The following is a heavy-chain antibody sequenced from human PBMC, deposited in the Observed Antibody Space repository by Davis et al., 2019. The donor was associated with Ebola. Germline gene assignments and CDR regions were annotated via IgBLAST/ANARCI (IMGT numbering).Heavy chain of an antibody. V-gene: IGHV1-2*02. D-gene: IGHD4-17*01. Sequence: ASVKVSCKASGFSFTDFYIHWVRQAPGRGLQWMGWISPANGDTAFSETFKGRVTLTRDTSINTVYMELRGLTSDDTAVYYCTRDWGYGDFTHYWYFDLWGRGTLVTVSS. J-gene: IGHJ2*01. CDR1: GFSFTDFY. CDR3: TRDWGYGDFTHYWYFDL. CDR2: ISPANGDT.